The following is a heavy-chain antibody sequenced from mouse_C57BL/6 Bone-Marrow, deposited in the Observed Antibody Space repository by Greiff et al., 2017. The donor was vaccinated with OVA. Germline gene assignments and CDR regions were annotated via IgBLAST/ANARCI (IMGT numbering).Heavy chain of an antibody. J-gene: IGHJ2*01. CDR1: GFTFSSYG. D-gene: IGHD2-5*01. V-gene: IGHV5-6*01. CDR2: ISSGGSYT. Sequence: EVKLVESGGDLVKPGGSLKLSCAASGFTFSSYGMSWVRQTPDKRLEWVATISSGGSYTYYPDSVKGRFTISRDNAKNTLYLQMSSLKSEDTAMYYCARQTIVTTSYFDYWGQGTTLTVSS. CDR3: ARQTIVTTSYFDY.